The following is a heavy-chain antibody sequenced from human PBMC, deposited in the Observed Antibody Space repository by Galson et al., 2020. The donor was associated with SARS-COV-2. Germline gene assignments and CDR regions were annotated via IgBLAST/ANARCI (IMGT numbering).Heavy chain of an antibody. CDR3: ARESGRDAFDV. Sequence: ASVKVSCKASGYTFTGYYIHWVRQAPGQGLEWMAWVNPKSGDTSYLQKFQGRVTLTRDTSISTAYMELRRLISDDTAVYYCARESGRDAFDVWGQGTMVTVSS. J-gene: IGHJ3*01. V-gene: IGHV1-2*02. CDR1: GYTFTGYY. CDR2: VNPKSGDT. D-gene: IGHD1-26*01.